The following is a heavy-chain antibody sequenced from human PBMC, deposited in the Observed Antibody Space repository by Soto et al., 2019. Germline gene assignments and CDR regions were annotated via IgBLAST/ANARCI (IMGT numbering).Heavy chain of an antibody. CDR2: IFHGGST. J-gene: IGHJ4*02. D-gene: IGHD3-22*01. CDR1: GGSFSGYF. V-gene: IGHV4-34*12. CDR3: ARPHYDSNTFYYFFDY. Sequence: QVQLQQWGAGLLKPSETLSLTCAVYGGSFSGYFWSWIRQPPGKGLEWIGEIFHGGSTNYSPSLKSRVTRSVDTSKNQCSLELSSVTAADTAVYYCARPHYDSNTFYYFFDYWGQGTLVTVSS.